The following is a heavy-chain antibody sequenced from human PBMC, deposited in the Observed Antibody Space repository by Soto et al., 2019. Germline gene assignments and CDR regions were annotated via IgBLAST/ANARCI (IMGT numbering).Heavy chain of an antibody. CDR1: GYTLAGLS. CDR3: ARDARGDEAPMDY. V-gene: IGHV1-2*04. J-gene: IGHJ4*02. D-gene: IGHD3-10*01. CDR2: INPNSGGT. Sequence: ASVKVSCKVSGYTLAGLSMHWVRQAPGQGLEWMGWINPNSGGTNYAQKFQGWVTMTRDTSISTAYMELSRLRSDDTAVYYCARDARGDEAPMDYWGQGTLVTVSS.